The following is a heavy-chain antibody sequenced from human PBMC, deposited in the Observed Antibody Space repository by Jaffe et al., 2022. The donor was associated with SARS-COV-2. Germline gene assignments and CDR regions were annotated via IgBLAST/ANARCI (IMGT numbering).Heavy chain of an antibody. CDR2: ISSSSSYT. J-gene: IGHJ6*02. Sequence: QVQLVESGGGLVKPGGSLRLSCAASGFTFSDYYMSWIRQAPGKGLEWVSYISSSSSYTNYADSVKGRFTISRDNAKNSLYLQMNSLRAEDTAVYYCARGRDDYGDYGGDYYYGMDVWGQGTTVTVSS. V-gene: IGHV3-11*06. CDR3: ARGRDDYGDYGGDYYYGMDV. D-gene: IGHD4-17*01. CDR1: GFTFSDYY.